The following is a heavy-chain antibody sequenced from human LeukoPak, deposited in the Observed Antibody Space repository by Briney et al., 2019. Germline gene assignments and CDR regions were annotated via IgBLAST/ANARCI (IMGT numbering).Heavy chain of an antibody. J-gene: IGHJ4*02. Sequence: GGSLRLSCAASGFTFSSYGMHWVRQAPGKGLEWVALIRYDGGNKYYADSVKGRFTISRDNSTTTVYLQMNRLRAEDTAVYYCDKADSADFWSGTNVHLSYDLDYWGKGTPVTVSS. CDR1: GFTFSSYG. CDR2: IRYDGGNK. D-gene: IGHD3-3*01. V-gene: IGHV3-30*02. CDR3: DKADSADFWSGTNVHLSYDLDY.